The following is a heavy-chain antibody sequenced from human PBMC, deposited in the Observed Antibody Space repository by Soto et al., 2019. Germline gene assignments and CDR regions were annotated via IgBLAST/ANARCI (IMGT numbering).Heavy chain of an antibody. D-gene: IGHD3-10*01. CDR2: LYYTGRT. V-gene: IGHV4-39*02. CDR3: ARRLARGVIGWFDP. J-gene: IGHJ5*02. Sequence: ASETLSLTCTVSGGSISSGTYYWGWIRQPPGKGLERIGSLYYTGRTYYSPSLKSRVTISVDTSKNHFSLNLTSVTAADTAVYYCARRLARGVIGWFDPWGQGTLVTVSS. CDR1: GGSISSGTYY.